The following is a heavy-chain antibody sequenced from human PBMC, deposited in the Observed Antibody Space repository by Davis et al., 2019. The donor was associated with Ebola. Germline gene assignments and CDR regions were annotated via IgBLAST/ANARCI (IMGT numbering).Heavy chain of an antibody. Sequence: AASVKVSCKASGFTLTKYAISWVRQAPGQGLEWMGGIIPIFGTANYAQKFQGRVTITADESTSTAYMELSSLRSEDTAVYYCARGYYYDSSGYRWFDPWGQGTLVTVSS. CDR3: ARGYYYDSSGYRWFDP. CDR2: IIPIFGTA. V-gene: IGHV1-69*13. J-gene: IGHJ5*02. D-gene: IGHD3-22*01. CDR1: GFTLTKYA.